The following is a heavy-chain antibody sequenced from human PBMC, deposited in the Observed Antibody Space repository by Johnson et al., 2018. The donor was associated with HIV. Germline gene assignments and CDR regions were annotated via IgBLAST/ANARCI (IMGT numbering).Heavy chain of an antibody. CDR1: GFTVSGKY. CDR2: IYSGGST. CDR3: ATVWRNEGRHSFDV. V-gene: IGHV3-53*01. D-gene: IGHD1-1*01. Sequence: VQLVESGGGLIQPGGSLRLSCAASGFTVSGKYMTWVRQAPGKGLEWVSLIYSGGSTYYADSVKGRFSISRDNSKNTLYLQMNSLRVEDTALYFCATVWRNEGRHSFDVWGLGTMVTVSS. J-gene: IGHJ3*01.